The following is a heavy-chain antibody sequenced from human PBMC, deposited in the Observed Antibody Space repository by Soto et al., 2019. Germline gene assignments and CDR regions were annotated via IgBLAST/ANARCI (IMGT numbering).Heavy chain of an antibody. D-gene: IGHD3-22*01. V-gene: IGHV3-21*01. J-gene: IGHJ5*02. CDR3: AGYDSSPMGENWFDP. CDR2: ITSSSSYI. Sequence: PXGSLKLSCAASGFTFSSYNMNWVRQAPGKGLEWVSSITSSSSYIYYADSVKGRFTISRDNAKNSLYLQMNSLRAEDTAVYYCAGYDSSPMGENWFDPWGQGTLVTASS. CDR1: GFTFSSYN.